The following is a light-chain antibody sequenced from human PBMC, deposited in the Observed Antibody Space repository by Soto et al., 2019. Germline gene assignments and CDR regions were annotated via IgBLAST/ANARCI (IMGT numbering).Light chain of an antibody. CDR3: QQYGSSPPLT. CDR2: GAS. Sequence: EIVLTQSPGTLSLSPGERATLSCRASQSVSSSHLAWYQQKPCQAPRLLIYGASSRATGIPDRFSGSGFGTDFTLTISRLEPGDFVVYYCQQYGSSPPLTFGGGTKVEIK. J-gene: IGKJ4*01. V-gene: IGKV3-20*01. CDR1: QSVSSSH.